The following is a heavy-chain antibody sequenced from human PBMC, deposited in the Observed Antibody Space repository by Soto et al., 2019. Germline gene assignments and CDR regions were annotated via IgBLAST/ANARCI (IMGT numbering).Heavy chain of an antibody. D-gene: IGHD6-13*01. J-gene: IGHJ4*02. V-gene: IGHV4-31*03. Sequence: PSETLSLTSTVSGGSISVGDYYWSWIRQHPGKGLDWIGYIYYSGSTNYNPSLKSRVTISVDTSKNQFSLKLNSVTAADTAPHYCARVRPWNRKSSSSPTLYYFDYWGQGTLVTVS. CDR1: GGSISVGDYY. CDR3: ARVRPWNRKSSSSPTLYYFDY. CDR2: IYYSGST.